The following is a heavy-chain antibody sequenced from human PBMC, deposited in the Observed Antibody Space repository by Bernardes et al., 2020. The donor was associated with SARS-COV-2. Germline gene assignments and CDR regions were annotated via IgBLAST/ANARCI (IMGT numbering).Heavy chain of an antibody. Sequence: CWKKNRQPPGKGLEWIGYISHLGNPDYNPSLESRVTISLDTSKNQFSLSLRSVTAAETATYYCARMTTPVTSFFDYWGQGALVNVYS. CDR1: C. CDR3: ARMTTPVTSFFDY. D-gene: IGHD4-17*01. V-gene: IGHV4-30-2*01. CDR2: ISHLGNP. J-gene: IGHJ4*02.